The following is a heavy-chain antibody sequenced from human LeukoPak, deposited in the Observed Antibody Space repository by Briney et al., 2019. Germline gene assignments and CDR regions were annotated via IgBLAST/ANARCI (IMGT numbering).Heavy chain of an antibody. CDR1: GFTFSSYG. Sequence: PGGSLRLSCAASGFTFSSYGMSWVRQAPGKGLEWVSAISGSGGSTYYADSVKGRFTISRDNSKNTLYLQMNSLRAEDTAVYYCAKYYYDSSGYGDYFDYWGQGTLVTVSS. CDR3: AKYYYDSSGYGDYFDY. J-gene: IGHJ4*02. D-gene: IGHD3-22*01. CDR2: ISGSGGST. V-gene: IGHV3-23*01.